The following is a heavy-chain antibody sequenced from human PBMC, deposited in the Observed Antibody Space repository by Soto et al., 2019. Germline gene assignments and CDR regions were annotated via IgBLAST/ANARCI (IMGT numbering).Heavy chain of an antibody. D-gene: IGHD2-2*01. J-gene: IGHJ6*02. CDR3: ARGVPAATGEYYYYGMDV. Sequence: QVQLVQSGAEVKKPGSSVKVSCKASGGTFSSYAISWVRQAPRQGLEWMGGIIPIFGTANYAQKFQGRVTITADKSTSTAYMELSSLRSEDTAVYYCARGVPAATGEYYYYGMDVWGQGTTVTVSS. V-gene: IGHV1-69*06. CDR1: GGTFSSYA. CDR2: IIPIFGTA.